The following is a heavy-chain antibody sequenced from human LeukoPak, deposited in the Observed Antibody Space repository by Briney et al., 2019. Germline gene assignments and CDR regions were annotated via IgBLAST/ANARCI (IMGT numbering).Heavy chain of an antibody. CDR2: IYSGSST. Sequence: AGTLRRSCSASGFTVSSNYMSWVRQAPGKGLEWVSVIYSGSSTYYADYVKGRFTISRDNSKTTLYLQMNSLRAEDTAVYYCARGGLLWFGEFFDYWGQGTLVT. D-gene: IGHD3-10*01. CDR3: ARGGLLWFGEFFDY. J-gene: IGHJ4*02. V-gene: IGHV3-53*01. CDR1: GFTVSSNY.